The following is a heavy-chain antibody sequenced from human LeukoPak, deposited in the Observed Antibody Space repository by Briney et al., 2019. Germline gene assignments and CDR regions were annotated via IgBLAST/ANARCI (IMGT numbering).Heavy chain of an antibody. CDR2: IYYSGST. J-gene: IGHJ3*02. Sequence: PSQTLSLACTVSGGSISSGDYYWSWIRQPPGKGLEWIGYIYYSGSTYYNPSLKSRVTISVDTSKNQFSLKLSSVTAADTAVYYCARVGVTDAFDIWGQGTMATVSS. D-gene: IGHD3-22*01. V-gene: IGHV4-30-4*01. CDR3: ARVGVTDAFDI. CDR1: GGSISSGDYY.